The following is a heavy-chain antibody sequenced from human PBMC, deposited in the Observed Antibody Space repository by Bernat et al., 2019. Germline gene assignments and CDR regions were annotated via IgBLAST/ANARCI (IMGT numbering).Heavy chain of an antibody. Sequence: QVQLQQWGEGLVKPSETLSLTSVVSGGSFSGYSWTWIRQPPGKGLKWIGEFTHSGGTDYNPSLKSRLSISFDTSKNQLSLKLSSVTAADTAVYYCASRICCVGSSCSFDNWGQGTPVTVSA. CDR1: GGSFSGYS. CDR2: FTHSGGT. J-gene: IGHJ4*02. V-gene: IGHV4-34*02. D-gene: IGHD2-15*01. CDR3: ASRICCVGSSCSFDN.